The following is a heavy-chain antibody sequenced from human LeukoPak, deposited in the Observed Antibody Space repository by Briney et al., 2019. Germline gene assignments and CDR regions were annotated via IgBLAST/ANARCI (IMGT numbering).Heavy chain of an antibody. V-gene: IGHV4-34*01. CDR1: GGSFSGYY. Sequence: PSETLSLTCAVYGGSFSGYYWSWIRQPPGKGLEWIGEINHSGSTNYNPSLKSRVTISVDASKNQFSLKLSSVTAADTAVYYCARIKYYYGSGSYYPALDYWGQGTLVTVSS. CDR2: INHSGST. D-gene: IGHD3-10*01. CDR3: ARIKYYYGSGSYYPALDY. J-gene: IGHJ4*02.